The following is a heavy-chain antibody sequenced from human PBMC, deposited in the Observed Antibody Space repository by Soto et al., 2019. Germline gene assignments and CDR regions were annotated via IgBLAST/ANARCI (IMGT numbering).Heavy chain of an antibody. CDR1: GYSFTSYW. J-gene: IGHJ6*02. D-gene: IGHD6-19*01. Sequence: GESLKISCKGSGYSFTSYWIGWVRQMPGKGLEWMGIIYPGDSDTRYSPSFQGQVTISADKSISTAYLQWSSLKASDTAMYYCARHGCSGCPPRGMDVWGQGTTVTVSS. CDR3: ARHGCSGCPPRGMDV. V-gene: IGHV5-51*01. CDR2: IYPGDSDT.